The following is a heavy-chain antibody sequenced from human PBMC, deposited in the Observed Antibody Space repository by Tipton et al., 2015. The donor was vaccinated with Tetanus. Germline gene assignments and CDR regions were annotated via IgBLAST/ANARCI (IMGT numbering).Heavy chain of an antibody. V-gene: IGHV1-69*04. CDR3: ARKGGGYGNAFDY. CDR1: GGTFSSYA. CDR2: IIPILGIA. D-gene: IGHD3-16*01. J-gene: IGHJ4*02. Sequence: QSGPEVKKPGSSVKVSCKASGGTFSSYAISWVRQAPGQGLEWMGRIIPILGIANYAQKFQGRVTITADKSTSTAYMELSSLRSEDTAVYYCARKGGGYGNAFDYWGQGTLVTVSS.